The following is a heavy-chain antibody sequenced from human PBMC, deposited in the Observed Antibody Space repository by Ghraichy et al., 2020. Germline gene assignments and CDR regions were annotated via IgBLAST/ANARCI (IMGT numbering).Heavy chain of an antibody. CDR2: ISGSGGST. V-gene: IGHV3-23*01. D-gene: IGHD1-26*01. Sequence: LSLTCAASGFTFSSYAMSWVRQAPGKGLEWFSAISGSGGSTYYADSVKGRFTISRDNSKNTLYLQMNSLRAEDTAVYYCAKGRELVPIPQIWGQGTMVTVSS. CDR1: GFTFSSYA. J-gene: IGHJ3*02. CDR3: AKGRELVPIPQI.